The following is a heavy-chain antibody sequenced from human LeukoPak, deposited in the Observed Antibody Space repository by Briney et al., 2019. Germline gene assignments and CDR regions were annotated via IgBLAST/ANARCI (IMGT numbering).Heavy chain of an antibody. J-gene: IGHJ2*01. V-gene: IGHV1-2*06. CDR1: GYTFTGYY. CDR3: ARVQQWLVYDL. CDR2: INPNSGGT. D-gene: IGHD6-19*01. Sequence: GASVKVSCKASGYTFTGYYMHWVGQAPGQGLEWMGRINPNSGGTNYAQKFQGRVTMTTDTSISTAYMELSRLRSDDTAVYYCARVQQWLVYDLWGRGTLVTVSS.